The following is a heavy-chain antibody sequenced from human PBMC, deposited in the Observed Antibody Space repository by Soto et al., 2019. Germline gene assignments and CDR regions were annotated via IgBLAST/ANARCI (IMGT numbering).Heavy chain of an antibody. V-gene: IGHV4-38-2*01. J-gene: IGHJ4*02. CDR3: ARWWELLRYFDY. D-gene: IGHD1-26*01. CDR1: GYSISSGYY. CDR2: IYHSGST. Sequence: LSLTCAVSGYSISSGYYWGWIRQPPGKGLEWIGSIYHSGSTYYNPSLKSRVTISVDTSKNQFSLKLSSVTAADTAVYYCARWWELLRYFDYWGQGTLVTVSS.